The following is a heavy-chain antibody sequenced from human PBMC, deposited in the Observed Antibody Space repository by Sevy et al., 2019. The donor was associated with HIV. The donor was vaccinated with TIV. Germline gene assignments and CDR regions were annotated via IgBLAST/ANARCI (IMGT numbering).Heavy chain of an antibody. J-gene: IGHJ3*02. CDR3: ARMLGGTYAFDI. CDR1: GYTFTSYD. Sequence: ASVKVSCKASGYTFTSYDINWVRQATGQGLEWMGWMNPNSGNTGNAQKFQGRVTMTRNTAINTAYMELSSLRSEDTAVYYCARMLGGTYAFDIWGQGTMVTVSS. D-gene: IGHD2-15*01. CDR2: MNPNSGNT. V-gene: IGHV1-8*01.